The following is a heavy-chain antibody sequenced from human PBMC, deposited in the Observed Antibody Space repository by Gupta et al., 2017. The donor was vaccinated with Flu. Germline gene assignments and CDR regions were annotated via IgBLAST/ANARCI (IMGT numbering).Heavy chain of an antibody. Sequence: EVQLLESGGGLVQPGGSLRLSCAASGFTFSSYAMSWVRQAPGKGLEWVSAISGSGGSTYYADSVKGRFTISRDNSKNTLYLQMNSLRAEDTAVYYCAKATGGCSTSCSDAFDIWGQGTMVTVSS. V-gene: IGHV3-23*01. CDR2: ISGSGGST. D-gene: IGHD2-2*01. CDR1: GFTFSSYA. CDR3: AKATGGCSTSCSDAFDI. J-gene: IGHJ3*02.